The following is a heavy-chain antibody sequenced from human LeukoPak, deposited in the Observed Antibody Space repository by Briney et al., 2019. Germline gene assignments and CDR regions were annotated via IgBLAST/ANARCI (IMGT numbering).Heavy chain of an antibody. J-gene: IGHJ4*02. Sequence: GGSLRLSCAASGFTFSNYAMNWIRQAPGKGLEWVSGIGDSGDNTYYADSVKGRFTISRVNSKNTLYLQMASLRAEDTAVYYCAKEGYYYGGNGYYLFEYWGQGTLVTVSS. CDR2: IGDSGDNT. CDR3: AKEGYYYGGNGYYLFEY. CDR1: GFTFSNYA. D-gene: IGHD3-22*01. V-gene: IGHV3-23*01.